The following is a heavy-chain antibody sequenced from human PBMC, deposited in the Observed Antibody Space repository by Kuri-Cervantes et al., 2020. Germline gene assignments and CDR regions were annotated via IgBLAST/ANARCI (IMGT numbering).Heavy chain of an antibody. D-gene: IGHD6-19*01. CDR2: INHSGST. J-gene: IGHJ4*02. Sequence: SETLSLTCAVYGGSFSGYYWSWIRQPPGKGLEWIGEINHSGSTNYNPSLKSRVTISVDTSKNQFSLKLSSVTAADTAVYYCARGRRRQWLATYFDYWGQGTLVTDSS. V-gene: IGHV4-34*01. CDR3: ARGRRRQWLATYFDY. CDR1: GGSFSGYY.